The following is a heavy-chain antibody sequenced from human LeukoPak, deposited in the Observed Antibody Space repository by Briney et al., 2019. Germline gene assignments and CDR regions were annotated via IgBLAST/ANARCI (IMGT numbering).Heavy chain of an antibody. CDR2: IPGGADST. J-gene: IGHJ6*03. Sequence: GGSLRLSCAASGFTFDDYAMHWVRQAPGKGLEWVSLIPGGADSTYYADSVKGRFTISRDNSKNSLYLQMNSLRTEDTALYYCAKAHGSGNYYFYYMDIWGKGTTVTVSS. V-gene: IGHV3-43*02. D-gene: IGHD3-10*01. CDR3: AKAHGSGNYYFYYMDI. CDR1: GFTFDDYA.